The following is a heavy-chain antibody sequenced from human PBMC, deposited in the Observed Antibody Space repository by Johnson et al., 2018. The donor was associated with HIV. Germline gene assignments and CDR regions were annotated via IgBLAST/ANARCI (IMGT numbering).Heavy chain of an antibody. CDR2: IRHDGRTK. D-gene: IGHD1-26*01. J-gene: IGHJ3*01. V-gene: IGHV3-30*18. Sequence: QMLLVESGGGVVQPGRSLRLSCAASGFTLRSYGMHWVRQAPGKGLEWVTVIRHDGRTKDYADYGKGRFTVARDNSKNTLYLHKNSLKPEDKAVYYCAKDLVWNSGSYWDAFDVWGQGTKVTVSS. CDR3: AKDLVWNSGSYWDAFDV. CDR1: GFTLRSYG.